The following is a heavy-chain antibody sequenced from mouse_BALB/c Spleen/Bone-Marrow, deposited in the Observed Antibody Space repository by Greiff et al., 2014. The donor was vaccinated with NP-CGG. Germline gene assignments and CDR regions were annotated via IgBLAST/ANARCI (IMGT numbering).Heavy chain of an antibody. J-gene: IGHJ4*01. Sequence: LEESGPELVKPGASVKISCKASGYSFTSYYIHWVKQRPGQGLEWIGWIFPGSGNTKYNEKFKGKATLTADTSSSTAYMQLSSLTSEDSAVYFCARHGNLRNYYAMDYWGQGTSVTVSS. CDR1: GYSFTSYY. CDR3: ARHGNLRNYYAMDY. D-gene: IGHD2-1*01. CDR2: IFPGSGNT. V-gene: IGHV1-66*01.